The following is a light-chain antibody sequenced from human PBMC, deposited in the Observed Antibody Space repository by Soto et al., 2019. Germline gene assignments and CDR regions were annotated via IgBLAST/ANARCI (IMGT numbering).Light chain of an antibody. CDR3: QNLDSAAFT. CDR1: QDISNY. V-gene: IGKV1-27*01. Sequence: DIQMTQSPSSLSASVGDRVTITCRASQDISNYLAWYPQRPGKVPKLLIYAASTLQSGVPSRFSGTGSGTDFTLTISSLLPEDVATYYCQNLDSAAFTFGPGTKVDIK. J-gene: IGKJ3*01. CDR2: AAS.